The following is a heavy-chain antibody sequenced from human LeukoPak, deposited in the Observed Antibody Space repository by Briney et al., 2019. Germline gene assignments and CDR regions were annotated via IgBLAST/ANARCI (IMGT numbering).Heavy chain of an antibody. J-gene: IGHJ4*02. CDR1: GYTFTGYY. V-gene: IGHV1-69*13. D-gene: IGHD6-13*01. CDR3: ARDRTAAGFDY. Sequence: ASVKVSCKASGYTFTGYYMHWVRQAPGQGLEWMGGIIPIFGTANYAQKFQGRVTITADESTSTAYMELSSLRSEDTAVYYCARDRTAAGFDYWGQGTLVTVSS. CDR2: IIPIFGTA.